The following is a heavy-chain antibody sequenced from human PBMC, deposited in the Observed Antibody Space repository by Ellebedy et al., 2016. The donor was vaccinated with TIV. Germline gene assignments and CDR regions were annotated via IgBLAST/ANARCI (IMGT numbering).Heavy chain of an antibody. J-gene: IGHJ5*02. CDR1: GGSISSGDYY. D-gene: IGHD6-6*01. Sequence: MPSETLSLTCTVSGGSISSGDYYWSRIRQPPGKGLEWIGYIYYSGSTYYNPSLKSRVTISVDTSKNQFSLKLCSVTVADTAVYYCARNVDEYSSSKRFDPWGQGTLVTVSS. CDR3: ARNVDEYSSSKRFDP. CDR2: IYYSGST. V-gene: IGHV4-30-4*02.